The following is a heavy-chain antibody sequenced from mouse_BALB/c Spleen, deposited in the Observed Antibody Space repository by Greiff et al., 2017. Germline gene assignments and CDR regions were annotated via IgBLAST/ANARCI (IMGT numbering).Heavy chain of an antibody. D-gene: IGHD2-14*01. CDR1: GYTFTSYY. CDR2: INPSNGGT. CDR3: TRGYRDFDY. V-gene: IGHV1S81*02. Sequence: QVHVKQSGAELVKPGASVKLSCKASGYTFTSYYMYWVKQRPGQGLEWIGEINPSNGGTNFNEKFKSKATLTVDKSSSTAYMQLSSLTSEDSAVYYCTRGYRDFDYWGQGTTLTVSS. J-gene: IGHJ2*01.